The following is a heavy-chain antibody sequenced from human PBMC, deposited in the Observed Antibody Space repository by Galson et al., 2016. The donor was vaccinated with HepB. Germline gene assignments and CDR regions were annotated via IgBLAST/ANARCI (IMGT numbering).Heavy chain of an antibody. J-gene: IGHJ6*02. V-gene: IGHV3-48*01. CDR2: ISASSGTI. CDR3: ARPYTYYFGSGSYFDVLHYGMDV. Sequence: SLRLSCAASGFGFSDYNMNWVRQAPGRGLEWVAYISASSGTIYYADSVKGRFTTSRDNANNSLSLQMNSLRAEDTAFYYCARPYTYYFGSGSYFDVLHYGMDVWGQGTTVTVSS. CDR1: GFGFSDYN. D-gene: IGHD3-10*01.